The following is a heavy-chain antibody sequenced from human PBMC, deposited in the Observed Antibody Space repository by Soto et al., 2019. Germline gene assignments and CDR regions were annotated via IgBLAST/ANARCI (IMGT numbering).Heavy chain of an antibody. V-gene: IGHV3-7*03. CDR3: ARDNMIVGQMDH. J-gene: IGHJ4*02. CDR1: GFSFSIYW. CDR2: IKQDGSEK. D-gene: IGHD3-22*01. Sequence: GGSLRLSCAASGFSFSIYWMTWVRQAPGKGLEWVANIKQDGSEKYYVDSVKGRFTISRDNAKNSLYLQMNSLRAEDTAVYYCARDNMIVGQMDHWGQGTLVT.